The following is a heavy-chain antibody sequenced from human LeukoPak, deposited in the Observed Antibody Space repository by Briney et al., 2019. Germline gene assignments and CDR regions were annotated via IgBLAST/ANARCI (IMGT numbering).Heavy chain of an antibody. V-gene: IGHV1-18*04. CDR1: GYTFTGYY. Sequence: ASVKVSCKASGYTFTGYYMHWVRQAPGQGLEWMGWISAYNGNTNYAQKLQGRVTMTTDTSTSTAYMELRSLRSDDTAVYYCARDQQSITMVRGVVDYWGQGTLVTVSS. CDR2: ISAYNGNT. CDR3: ARDQQSITMVRGVVDY. J-gene: IGHJ4*02. D-gene: IGHD3-10*01.